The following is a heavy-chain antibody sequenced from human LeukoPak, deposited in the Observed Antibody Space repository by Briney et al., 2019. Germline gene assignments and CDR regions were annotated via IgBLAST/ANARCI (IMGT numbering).Heavy chain of an antibody. D-gene: IGHD2-2*01. V-gene: IGHV3-11*01. J-gene: IGHJ5*02. CDR2: ISSSGSTI. Sequence: GGSLRLSCAASGFTFSDYYMSWIRQAPGKGLEWVSYISSSGSTIYYADSVKGRFTISRDNAKNSLYLQMNGLRAEDTAVYYCAKDRDIVVVPAAYNWFDPWGQGTLVTVSS. CDR3: AKDRDIVVVPAAYNWFDP. CDR1: GFTFSDYY.